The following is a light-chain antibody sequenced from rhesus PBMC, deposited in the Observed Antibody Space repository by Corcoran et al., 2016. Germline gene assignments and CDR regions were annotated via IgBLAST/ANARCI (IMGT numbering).Light chain of an antibody. Sequence: EIVMTQSPATLSLSPGERATLSCRASQSVSSSLAWYQQTPGQAPKLLIYGASSRATGSPDRFSGRGSGTEFTLTISSLEPEDVGVYYCQQDYSWPLTFGGGTKVELK. CDR3: QQDYSWPLT. V-gene: IGKV3-42*01. CDR2: GAS. CDR1: QSVSSS. J-gene: IGKJ4*01.